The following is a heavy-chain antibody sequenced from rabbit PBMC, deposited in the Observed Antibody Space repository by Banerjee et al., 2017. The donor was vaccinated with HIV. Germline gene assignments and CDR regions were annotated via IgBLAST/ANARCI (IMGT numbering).Heavy chain of an antibody. CDR1: GFSFSSGYY. CDR3: ARDDGYAGWGYLNL. D-gene: IGHD4-2*01. CDR2: IYTGSSGST. V-gene: IGHV1S45*01. J-gene: IGHJ4*01. Sequence: QQQLEESGGGLVKPGGTLTLTCTASGFSFSSGYYMCWVRQAPGKGLELIACIYTGSSGSTYYASWAKGRFTISKTSSATVTLQMTSLTAADTATYFCARDDGYAGWGYLNLWGQGTLVTVS.